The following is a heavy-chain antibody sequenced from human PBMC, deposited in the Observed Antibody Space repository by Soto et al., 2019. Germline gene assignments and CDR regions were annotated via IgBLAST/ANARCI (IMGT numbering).Heavy chain of an antibody. V-gene: IGHV3-15*07. Sequence: GGSLRLSCAASGFSFSTVWMNWVRQAPGKGLEWVGRIKSKNVGGTTDYAAPVKGKITISRDDSHNMLYLQINSLQTEDTAVYYCATAGPVSGGIFDYWGQGTLVTVSS. CDR3: ATAGPVSGGIFDY. CDR2: IKSKNVGGTT. CDR1: GFSFSTVW. D-gene: IGHD3-3*01. J-gene: IGHJ4*02.